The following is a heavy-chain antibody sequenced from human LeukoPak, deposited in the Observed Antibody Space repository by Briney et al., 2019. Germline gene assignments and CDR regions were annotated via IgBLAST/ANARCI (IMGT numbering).Heavy chain of an antibody. D-gene: IGHD3-10*01. V-gene: IGHV3-23*01. CDR2: ISGSGYST. CDR3: ARDRRPNYYGSGDDAFDI. CDR1: GFTLSSYA. Sequence: GGSLRLSCAASGFTLSSYAMSWVRQAPGKGLEWVSAISGSGYSTYYADSVKGRFTISRDNAKNSLYLQMNSLRAEDTAVYYCARDRRPNYYGSGDDAFDIWGQGTMVTVSS. J-gene: IGHJ3*02.